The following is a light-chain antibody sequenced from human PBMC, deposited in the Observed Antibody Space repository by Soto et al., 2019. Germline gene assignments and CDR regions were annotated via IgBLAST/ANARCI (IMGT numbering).Light chain of an antibody. CDR1: QSIRNY. V-gene: IGKV1-39*01. CDR2: VAS. Sequence: DIQMTQSPSSLSASVGDRVTITCRASQSIRNYVNWYQQKPGKAPKFLIYVASTLQSGVPSRFSGSGSGTDFILTIISLQPEDFAPYYCQQSYSTPRPFGPGTKLELK. J-gene: IGKJ2*01. CDR3: QQSYSTPRP.